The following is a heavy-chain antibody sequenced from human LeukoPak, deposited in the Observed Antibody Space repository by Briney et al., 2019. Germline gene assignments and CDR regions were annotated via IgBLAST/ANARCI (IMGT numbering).Heavy chain of an antibody. J-gene: IGHJ3*02. CDR2: ISRTSEYI. CDR1: GFTFSSYG. CDR3: AGNGGWTFRI. V-gene: IGHV3-21*01. D-gene: IGHD2-8*01. Sequence: GRSLRLSCAASGFTFSSYGMHWVRQAPGKGLEWVSSISRTSEYIHYADSVRGRFAISRDNAKNSLYLQMNSLRADTAVYYCAGNGGWTFRIWGQGTKVTVSS.